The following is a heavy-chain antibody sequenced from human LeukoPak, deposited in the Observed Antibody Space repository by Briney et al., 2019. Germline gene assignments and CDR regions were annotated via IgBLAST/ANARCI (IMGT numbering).Heavy chain of an antibody. Sequence: GGSRRLSCAASGFTFSSYWMHWVRQAPGKGLVWVSRINSDGSSTSYADSVKGRFTISRDNAKNTLYLQMNSLRAEDTAVYYCARVPVEENDYFDYWGQGTLVTVSS. CDR3: ARVPVEENDYFDY. CDR2: INSDGSST. CDR1: GFTFSSYW. V-gene: IGHV3-74*01. J-gene: IGHJ4*02. D-gene: IGHD1-1*01.